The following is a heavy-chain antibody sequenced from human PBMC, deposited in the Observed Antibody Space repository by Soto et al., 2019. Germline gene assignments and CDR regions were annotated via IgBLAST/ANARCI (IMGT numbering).Heavy chain of an antibody. CDR2: ISGGDGRST. J-gene: IGHJ4*02. CDR1: GFTFSDYA. V-gene: IGHV3-23*01. D-gene: IGHD7-27*01. Sequence: GGSLRLSCAASGFTFSDYAMSWVRQAPGKGLEWVSAISGGDGRSTYYADSVKGRFTISRDNSKNTLYLQMNSLRVEDTAIYYCAKAWGIDYWGQGTLVTVSS. CDR3: AKAWGIDY.